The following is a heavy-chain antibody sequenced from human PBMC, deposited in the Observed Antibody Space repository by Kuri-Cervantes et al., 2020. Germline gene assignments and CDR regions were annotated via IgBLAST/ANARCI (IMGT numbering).Heavy chain of an antibody. CDR1: SYTFTSYA. CDR2: ITVYNGNT. D-gene: IGHD1-26*01. CDR3: ARGLVDFYYYMDV. Sequence: ASMKVSCKASSYTFTSYAISWVRQAPGQGLEWMGWITVYNGNTKYAQNFQGRVTMTTDTSTNTAYMELRGLRSDDTAVYYCARGLVDFYYYMDVWGKGTTVTVSS. J-gene: IGHJ6*03. V-gene: IGHV1-18*01.